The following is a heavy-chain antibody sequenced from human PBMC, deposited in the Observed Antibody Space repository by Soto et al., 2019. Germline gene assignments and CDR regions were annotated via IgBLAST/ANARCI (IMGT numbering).Heavy chain of an antibody. V-gene: IGHV3-33*01. CDR3: ARSFHYDYVWGSYRPFDY. D-gene: IGHD3-16*02. J-gene: IGHJ4*02. Sequence: GGSLRLSCAASGFTFSSYGMHWVRQAPGKGLEWVAVIWYDGSNKYYADSVKGRFTISRDNSKNTLYLQMNSLRAEDTAVYYCARSFHYDYVWGSYRPFDYWGQGTLVTVSS. CDR2: IWYDGSNK. CDR1: GFTFSSYG.